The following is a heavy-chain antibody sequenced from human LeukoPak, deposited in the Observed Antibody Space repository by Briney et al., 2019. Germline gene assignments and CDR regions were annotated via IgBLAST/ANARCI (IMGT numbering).Heavy chain of an antibody. CDR2: IYYSGST. V-gene: IGHV4-31*03. Sequence: PSETLSLTCTVSGGSISSGGYYWSWIRQRPGKGLEWIGYIYYSGSTYYNPSLKSRVTISVDTSKNQFSLKLSSVTAADTAVYYCASSTTSSIAARRRHYYYYYYMDVWGKGTTVTVSS. D-gene: IGHD6-6*01. J-gene: IGHJ6*03. CDR1: GGSISSGGYY. CDR3: ASSTTSSIAARRRHYYYYYYMDV.